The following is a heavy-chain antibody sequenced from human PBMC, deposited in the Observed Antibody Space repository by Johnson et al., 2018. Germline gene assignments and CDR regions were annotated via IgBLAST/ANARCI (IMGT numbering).Heavy chain of an antibody. D-gene: IGHD3-16*02. CDR1: GFSFSSYA. Sequence: QVQLVQSGGGVVQPGRSLRLSCAASGFSFSSYAMHWVRQAPCKGLEWVALISYDGRNTYYADSVKGRFTISRDNSENTLYLQMNSLTAEDTAVYYCAKGGVGWGSYRWQDYYRDVWGKGTTVTVSS. V-gene: IGHV3-30*04. J-gene: IGHJ6*03. CDR2: ISYDGRNT. CDR3: AKGGVGWGSYRWQDYYRDV.